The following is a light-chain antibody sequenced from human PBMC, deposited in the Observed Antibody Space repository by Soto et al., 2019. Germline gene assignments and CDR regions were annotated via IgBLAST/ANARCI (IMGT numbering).Light chain of an antibody. J-gene: IGKJ2*01. CDR2: GAS. CDR1: QSVNNN. CDR3: QQYNNWPPLYT. Sequence: IVMTQSPATLSVSPGERATLSCRANQSVNNNLAWYQQKPGQAPRLLIYGASSRATGIPARFSGSGSGTEFTLTITSLQSEDFAVYFCQQYNNWPPLYTFGQGTKLEIK. V-gene: IGKV3-15*01.